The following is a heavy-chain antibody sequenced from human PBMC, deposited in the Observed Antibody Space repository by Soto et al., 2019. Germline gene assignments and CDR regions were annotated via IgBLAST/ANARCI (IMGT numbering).Heavy chain of an antibody. CDR2: IIPIFGTA. J-gene: IGHJ6*02. CDR3: ARGEIFGVPKNYYGMDV. D-gene: IGHD3-3*01. V-gene: IGHV1-69*13. Sequence: ASVKVSCKASGGTFSSYAISWVGQAPGQGLEWMGGIIPIFGTANYAQKFQGRVTITADESTSTAYMELSSLRSEDTAVYYCARGEIFGVPKNYYGMDVWGQGTTVTVSS. CDR1: GGTFSSYA.